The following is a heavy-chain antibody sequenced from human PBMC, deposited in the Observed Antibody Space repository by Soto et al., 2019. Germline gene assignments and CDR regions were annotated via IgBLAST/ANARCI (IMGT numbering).Heavy chain of an antibody. CDR1: GFTFSSYA. CDR3: ARPYYYDSRGYYHDAFDI. Sequence: QVQLVESGGGVVQPGRSLRLSCAASGFTFSSYAMHWVRQAPGKGLEWVAVISYDGSNKYYADSVKGRFTISRDNSKNTLYLQMNSLRSEDTAVYYCARPYYYDSRGYYHDAFDIWGQGTMVTVSS. D-gene: IGHD3-22*01. CDR2: ISYDGSNK. V-gene: IGHV3-30-3*01. J-gene: IGHJ3*02.